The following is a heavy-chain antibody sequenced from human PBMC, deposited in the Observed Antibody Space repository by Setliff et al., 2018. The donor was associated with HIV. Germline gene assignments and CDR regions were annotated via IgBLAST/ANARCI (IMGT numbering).Heavy chain of an antibody. CDR3: ARNPRIAVAGTDYYYYMDV. CDR1: GYTFTSYY. V-gene: IGHV1-46*01. Sequence: EASVKVSCKASGYTFTSYYMHWVRQAPGQGLEWMGIINPSGGSTSYAQKFQGRVTMTRDTSTSTVYMELSSLRSEDTAVYYCARNPRIAVAGTDYYYYMDVWGKGTTVTVSS. D-gene: IGHD6-19*01. J-gene: IGHJ6*03. CDR2: INPSGGST.